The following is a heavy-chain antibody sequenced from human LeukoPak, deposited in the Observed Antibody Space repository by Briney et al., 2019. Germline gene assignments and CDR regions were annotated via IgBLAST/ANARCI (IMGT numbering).Heavy chain of an antibody. V-gene: IGHV3-30*04. Sequence: GGSLRLSCAASGFTFSSYAMHWVRQAPGKGLEWVAVISYDGSNKYYADSVKGRFTISRDSSKNTLYLQMNSLRAEDTAVYYCARDYGIVGATTEPHDAFDIWGQGTMVTVSS. CDR3: ARDYGIVGATTEPHDAFDI. CDR2: ISYDGSNK. J-gene: IGHJ3*02. D-gene: IGHD1-26*01. CDR1: GFTFSSYA.